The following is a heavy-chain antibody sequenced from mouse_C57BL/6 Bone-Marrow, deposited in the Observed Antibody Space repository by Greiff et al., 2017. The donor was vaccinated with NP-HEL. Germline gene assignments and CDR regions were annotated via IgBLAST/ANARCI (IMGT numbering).Heavy chain of an antibody. Sequence: QVQLQQPGAELVRPGTSVKLSCKASGYTFTSYWMHWVKQRPGQGLEWIGVIDPSDSYTNYNQKFKGKATLTVDTSSSTAYMQLSSLTSEDSAVYYCAGGYFDYWGQGTTLTVSS. J-gene: IGHJ2*01. CDR1: GYTFTSYW. CDR2: IDPSDSYT. V-gene: IGHV1-59*01. CDR3: AGGYFDY.